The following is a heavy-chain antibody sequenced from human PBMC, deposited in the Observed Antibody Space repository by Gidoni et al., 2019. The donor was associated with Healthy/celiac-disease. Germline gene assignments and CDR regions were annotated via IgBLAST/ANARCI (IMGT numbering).Heavy chain of an antibody. V-gene: IGHV1-2*02. Sequence: QVQLVQSGAEVKKPGASVTVSCKASGYTFTGSYMHWVRQAPGQGLEWMGWINPNSGGTNYAQKFQGRVTMTRDTSISTAYMELSRLRSDDTAVYYCARGRDSSGWYNGNWFDPWGQGTLVTVSS. CDR2: INPNSGGT. J-gene: IGHJ5*02. CDR1: GYTFTGSY. CDR3: ARGRDSSGWYNGNWFDP. D-gene: IGHD6-19*01.